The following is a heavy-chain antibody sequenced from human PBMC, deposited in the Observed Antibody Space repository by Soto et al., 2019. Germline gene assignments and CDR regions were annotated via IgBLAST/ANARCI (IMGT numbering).Heavy chain of an antibody. Sequence: SETLSITCTVSGDSITSNGYFWAWIRQPPGKGLEWIGSIYYSGTTYYNPSLKSRVTISVDRSKNQFSLKLSSVTAADTAVYYCARESGGSYGAFDIWGQGTMVT. CDR1: GDSITSNGYF. J-gene: IGHJ3*02. CDR2: IYYSGTT. D-gene: IGHD1-26*01. CDR3: ARESGGSYGAFDI. V-gene: IGHV4-39*07.